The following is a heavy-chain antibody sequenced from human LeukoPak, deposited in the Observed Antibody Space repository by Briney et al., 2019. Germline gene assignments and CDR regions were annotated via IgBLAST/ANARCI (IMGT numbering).Heavy chain of an antibody. J-gene: IGHJ5*01. CDR2: ISYDGSNK. Sequence: PGRSLRLSCAASGFTFSNYGMHWVRQAPGKGLEWVSFISYDGSNKYYADSVKGRFTISRDSSKNTLYLQMNSLRPEDTAVYYCARAQLSCNGRSCYPNWFDPWGQGTLVTVS. CDR1: GFTFSNYG. V-gene: IGHV3-30*03. D-gene: IGHD2-15*01. CDR3: ARAQLSCNGRSCYPNWFDP.